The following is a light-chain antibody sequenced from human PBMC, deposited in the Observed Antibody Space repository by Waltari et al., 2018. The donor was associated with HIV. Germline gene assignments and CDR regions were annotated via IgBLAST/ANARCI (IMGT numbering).Light chain of an antibody. V-gene: IGKV3-15*01. J-gene: IGKJ2*01. CDR1: QTISAK. CDR3: QQYDSGPRGIT. CDR2: EAA. Sequence: EIVMTQSPPTLSVSPGQRVTLPCRPSQTISAKVAWYQQRPGQAPRLLIYEAATRPTGIPARFSGSGSGTEFTLTISSLQSEDFATYFCQQYDSGPRGITFGQGTMLEIK.